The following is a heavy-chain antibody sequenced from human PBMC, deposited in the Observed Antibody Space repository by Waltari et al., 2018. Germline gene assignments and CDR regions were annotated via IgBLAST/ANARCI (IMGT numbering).Heavy chain of an antibody. CDR3: ARDLIRIVATMVFALRYYGMDV. CDR2: ISYDGSNK. Sequence: QVQLVESGGGVVQPGRSLRLSCAASGFTFSSYAMHWVRQAPGQGLEWVAVISYDGSNKYYADAVKGRFTISRDNSKNTLYLQMNSLRAEDTAVYYCARDLIRIVATMVFALRYYGMDVWGQGTTVTVSS. D-gene: IGHD5-12*01. CDR1: GFTFSSYA. J-gene: IGHJ6*02. V-gene: IGHV3-30-3*01.